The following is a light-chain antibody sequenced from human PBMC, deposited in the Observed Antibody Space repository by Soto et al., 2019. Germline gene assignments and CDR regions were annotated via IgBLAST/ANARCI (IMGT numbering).Light chain of an antibody. J-gene: IGKJ5*01. Sequence: DIEMTQSRSSLSSSIGDIFTITCHASQNITNNLSWYQQKPGKAPNLLIYHASKLAKGVTSRFSGSGSGTDFSFIITSLQREDLATYYCQQYYGLPPLTFGQGTRLEI. CDR1: QNITNN. V-gene: IGKV1-33*01. CDR2: HAS. CDR3: QQYYGLPPLT.